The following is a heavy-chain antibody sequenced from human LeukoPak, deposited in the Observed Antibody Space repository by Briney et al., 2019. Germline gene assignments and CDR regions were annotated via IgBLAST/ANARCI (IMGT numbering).Heavy chain of an antibody. CDR3: ARQRGGYSGWSGEGGYYFDY. Sequence: PSETLSLTCTVSGGSISSSNYYWGWIRQPPGKGLEWIGSIYYSGSTYYNPSLRSRVTMSVHTSKTQFSLNLSSVTAADTAVYYCARQRGGYSGWSGEGGYYFDYWGQGTLVTVSS. CDR1: GGSISSSNYY. V-gene: IGHV4-39*01. J-gene: IGHJ4*02. CDR2: IYYSGST. D-gene: IGHD5-24*01.